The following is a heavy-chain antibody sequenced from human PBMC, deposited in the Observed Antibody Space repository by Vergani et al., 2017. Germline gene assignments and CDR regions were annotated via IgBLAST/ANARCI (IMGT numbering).Heavy chain of an antibody. CDR2: IWSKPYGGTT. V-gene: IGHV3-49*04. CDR1: GFTLGDYA. CDR3: TTGFPGSSWSTY. Sequence: VQLVESGGGVVQPGRSLRLSCSGSGFTLGDYAMTWVRQAPGKGLEWVAFIWSKPYGGTTEYAASVKGRFTISRDDSKAIAYLQMNSLKTEDTAVYYCTTGFPGSSWSTYWGQGTLVTVSS. D-gene: IGHD6-13*01. J-gene: IGHJ4*01.